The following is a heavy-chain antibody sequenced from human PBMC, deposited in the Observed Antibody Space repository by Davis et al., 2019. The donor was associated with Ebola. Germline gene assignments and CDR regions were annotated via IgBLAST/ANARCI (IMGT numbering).Heavy chain of an antibody. J-gene: IGHJ4*02. CDR1: GFTFSSYG. CDR2: IWYDGSNK. Sequence: GGSLRLSCAPSGFTFSSYGMHWVRQAPGKGLEWVAVIWYDGSNKYYADSVKGRFTISRDNSKNTLYLQMNSLRAEDTAVYYCAKDAGLVVPWYFDYWGQGTLVTVSS. V-gene: IGHV3-30*02. CDR3: AKDAGLVVPWYFDY. D-gene: IGHD2-15*01.